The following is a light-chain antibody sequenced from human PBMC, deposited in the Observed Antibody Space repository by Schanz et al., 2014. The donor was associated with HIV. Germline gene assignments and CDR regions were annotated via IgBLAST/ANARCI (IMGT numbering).Light chain of an antibody. CDR2: EVT. Sequence: QSALTQPASVSGSPGQSITISCTGTRNDVGTYNLVSWYQQHPGKAPQLMIYEVTKRPSGVSDRFSGSKSDNTASLTISGLQADDEADYYCQSYDSSLSGGVFGGGTKLTVL. V-gene: IGLV2-23*02. CDR3: QSYDSSLSGGV. J-gene: IGLJ3*02. CDR1: RNDVGTYNL.